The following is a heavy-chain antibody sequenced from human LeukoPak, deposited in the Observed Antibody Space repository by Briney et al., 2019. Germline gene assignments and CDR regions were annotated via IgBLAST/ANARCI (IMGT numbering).Heavy chain of an antibody. CDR1: GITLSNYG. CDR3: AKRGVVIRVILVGFHKEAYYFDS. CDR2: ISGSGGGT. J-gene: IGHJ4*02. V-gene: IGHV3-23*01. D-gene: IGHD3-22*01. Sequence: PRGSLRLSCAVAGITLSNYGMSWVRQAPGKGLEWVAGISGSGGGTNYADSVKGRFTISRDNPRNTLYLQMNNLRAEDTAVYFCAKRGVVIRVILVGFHKEAYYFDSWGQGALVTVSS.